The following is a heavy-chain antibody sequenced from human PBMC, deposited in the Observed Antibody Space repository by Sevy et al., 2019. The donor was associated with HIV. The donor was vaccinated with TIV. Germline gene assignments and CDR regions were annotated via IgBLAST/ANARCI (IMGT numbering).Heavy chain of an antibody. CDR1: GFTFSSYG. J-gene: IGHJ2*01. D-gene: IGHD3-22*01. CDR2: ISSSSNYI. V-gene: IGHV3-21*01. Sequence: GGSLRLSCVASGFTFSSYGMHWVRQAPGKGLEWISSISSSSNYIYYADSVKGRFTISRDNAQNSLYLQMNSLRAEDTAVYYCARDLIRTLWYFDLWGRGTVVTVSS. CDR3: ARDLIRTLWYFDL.